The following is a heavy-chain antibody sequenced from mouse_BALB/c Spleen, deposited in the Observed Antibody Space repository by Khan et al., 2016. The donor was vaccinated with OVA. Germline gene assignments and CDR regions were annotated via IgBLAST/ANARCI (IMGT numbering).Heavy chain of an antibody. CDR2: ISSGGSYT. V-gene: IGHV5-6-4*01. D-gene: IGHD4-1*01. Sequence: EVELVESGGGLVKPGGSLKLSCAASGFTFSSYTMSWVRQTPEKRLEWVATISSGGSYTYYPDSVKGRFTISRDNAKNTLYLQMSSLKSEDTALYSCTRLANWPFDYWGQGTTLTVSS. CDR1: GFTFSSYT. CDR3: TRLANWPFDY. J-gene: IGHJ2*01.